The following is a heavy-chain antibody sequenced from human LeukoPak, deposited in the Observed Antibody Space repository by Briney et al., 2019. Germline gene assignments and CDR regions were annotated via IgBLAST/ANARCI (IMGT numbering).Heavy chain of an antibody. D-gene: IGHD6-19*01. V-gene: IGHV3-23*01. Sequence: GGSLRLSCAASGFTFSSYAMTWVRQAPGKGLEWVSSIDASGGSTYYADSAKGRFTISRDNPKNTFFLQMNTLRAADTAVYYCAKGSGSGWYGWFAPWGQGTLVTVSS. CDR3: AKGSGSGWYGWFAP. CDR1: GFTFSSYA. CDR2: IDASGGST. J-gene: IGHJ5*02.